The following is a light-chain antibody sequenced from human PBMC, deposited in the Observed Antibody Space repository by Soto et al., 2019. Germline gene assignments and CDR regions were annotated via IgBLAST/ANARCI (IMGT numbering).Light chain of an antibody. J-gene: IGKJ1*01. CDR2: QAS. V-gene: IGKV1-5*03. Sequence: DIQMTQSPSTLSASVGDRVTITCRAGQSISSWLSWYQQKPGKAPKLLIYQASTLESGVPLRFSGSGSGIEFTLTISSLQPDDFATYFCLQHNSYPRTFGQGTKVDI. CDR1: QSISSW. CDR3: LQHNSYPRT.